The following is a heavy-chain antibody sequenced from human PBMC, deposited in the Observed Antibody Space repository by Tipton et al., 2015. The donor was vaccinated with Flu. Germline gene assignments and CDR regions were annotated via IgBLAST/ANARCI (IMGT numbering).Heavy chain of an antibody. CDR3: AKEGPSWYFDL. J-gene: IGHJ2*01. CDR2: IHTTGST. CDR1: GGFITSGSYY. V-gene: IGHV4-61*02. Sequence: TLSLTCTVSGGFITSGSYYWSWIRQSAGKGLEWIGRIHTTGSTNYNPSLRSRVTISGDTSKNQFSLQLSSVTAADTAVYYCAKEGPSWYFDLWGRGTLVTVSS.